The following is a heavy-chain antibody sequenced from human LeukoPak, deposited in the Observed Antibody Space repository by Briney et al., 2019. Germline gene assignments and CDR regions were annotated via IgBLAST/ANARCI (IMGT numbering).Heavy chain of an antibody. V-gene: IGHV4-59*01. J-gene: IGHJ4*02. Sequence: PSETLSLTCTVSGGSISSYYWSWIRQPAGKGLEWIGYIYYSGSTNYNPSLKSRVTISVDTSKNQFSLKLSSVTAADTAVYYCARGLAVGIVGATGFGYWGQGTLVTVSS. CDR1: GGSISSYY. CDR3: ARGLAVGIVGATGFGY. D-gene: IGHD1-26*01. CDR2: IYYSGST.